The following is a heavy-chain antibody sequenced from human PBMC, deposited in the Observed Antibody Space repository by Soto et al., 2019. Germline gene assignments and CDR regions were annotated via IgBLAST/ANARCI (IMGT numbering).Heavy chain of an antibody. Sequence: EVQLLESGGGLVQPGGSLRLSCAASGFTFTSFAMSWFRQAPGRGLEWVSSISSSGENTIYADSVKGRFTISRDNSKSTLFLQMNSLRADDTAVYYCAKGLSGWYFENWGQGTLVAVSS. CDR2: ISSSGENT. D-gene: IGHD6-25*01. J-gene: IGHJ4*02. V-gene: IGHV3-23*01. CDR3: AKGLSGWYFEN. CDR1: GFTFTSFA.